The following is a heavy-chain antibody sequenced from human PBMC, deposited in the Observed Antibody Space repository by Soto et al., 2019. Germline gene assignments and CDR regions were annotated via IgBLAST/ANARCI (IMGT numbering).Heavy chain of an antibody. CDR1: GYTFTGYY. CDR3: AGDRYYYGSGSYYISWFDP. J-gene: IGHJ5*01. D-gene: IGHD3-10*01. CDR2: INPNSGGT. V-gene: IGHV1-2*04. Sequence: GASVKVSCKASGYTFTGYYMHWVRQAPGQGLEWMGWINPNSGGTNYTQKFQGWVTMTRDTSISTAYMELSRLRSDDTAVYYCAGDRYYYGSGSYYISWFDPWGQGTLVTVSS.